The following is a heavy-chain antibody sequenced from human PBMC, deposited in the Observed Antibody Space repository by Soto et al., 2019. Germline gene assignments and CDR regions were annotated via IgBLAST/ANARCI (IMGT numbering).Heavy chain of an antibody. J-gene: IGHJ4*02. CDR3: ARGGDGYTFGAVY. Sequence: QVQLVQSGAEVKEPGSSVKVSCKASGGGNLRDYRTTWVRRAPGQGLEWMGGIIPKLGSANYAQNFQGRVTITPDESTKTVYMEIRSLRSDDTAVYYCARGGDGYTFGAVYWGQGTPVTVSS. D-gene: IGHD2-21*02. V-gene: IGHV1-69*01. CDR1: GGGNLRDYR. CDR2: IIPKLGSA.